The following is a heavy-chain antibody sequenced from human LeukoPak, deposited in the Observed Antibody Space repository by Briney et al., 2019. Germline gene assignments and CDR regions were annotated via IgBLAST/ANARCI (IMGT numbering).Heavy chain of an antibody. D-gene: IGHD3-10*01. CDR3: ARDSEYGSGSYSD. CDR2: IHTSGST. CDR1: GGSISSYY. J-gene: IGHJ4*02. V-gene: IGHV4-4*07. Sequence: SETLSLTCTVSGGSISSYYWSWIRQPAGKGLEWIGRIHTSGSTNYNPSLKSRVTISVDTSKNQFSLKLSSVTAADTAVYYCARDSEYGSGSYSDWGQGTLVTVSS.